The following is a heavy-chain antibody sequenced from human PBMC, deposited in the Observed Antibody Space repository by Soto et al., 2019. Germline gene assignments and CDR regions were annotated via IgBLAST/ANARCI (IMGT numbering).Heavy chain of an antibody. CDR2: ISGSVGGT. CDR1: GFTFSSYA. J-gene: IGHJ4*02. CDR3: AKVGANIAVTAPFDY. D-gene: IGHD6-19*01. V-gene: IGHV3-23*01. Sequence: GGSLRLSCAASGFTFSSYAMSWVRQAPGKGLEWVSGISGSVGGTYYVDSVRGRFTISRDNSKNTLYLQMNSLRAEDTAPYYCAKVGANIAVTAPFDYWGQGTQVTVSS.